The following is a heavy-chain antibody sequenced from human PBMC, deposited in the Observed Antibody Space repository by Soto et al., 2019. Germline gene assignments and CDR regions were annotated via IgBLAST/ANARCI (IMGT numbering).Heavy chain of an antibody. CDR1: GYTFTGYY. V-gene: IGHV1-2*04. J-gene: IGHJ5*02. Sequence: ASVKVSCKASGYTFTGYYMHWVRQAPGQGLEWMGWINPNSGGTNYAQKFQGWVTMTRDTSISTAYMELSRLRSDDTAVYYCARSGTYVGAPPGWLDHWGQGTLVTVSS. CDR3: ARSGTYVGAPPGWLDH. CDR2: INPNSGGT. D-gene: IGHD1-26*01.